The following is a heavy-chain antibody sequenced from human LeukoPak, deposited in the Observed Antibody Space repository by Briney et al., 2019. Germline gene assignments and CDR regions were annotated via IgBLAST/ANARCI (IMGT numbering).Heavy chain of an antibody. Sequence: PGGSLRLSCVSSGFSVSSDYVSWVRQAPGKGLEWVSLIYSAGNTYYADSVKGRFTISRDNSKNTLYLQMNSLRQEDTAVYYCARALSEWRQSDYWGQGTLVTVSS. CDR2: IYSAGNT. J-gene: IGHJ4*02. D-gene: IGHD5-24*01. CDR1: GFSVSSDY. CDR3: ARALSEWRQSDY. V-gene: IGHV3-66*01.